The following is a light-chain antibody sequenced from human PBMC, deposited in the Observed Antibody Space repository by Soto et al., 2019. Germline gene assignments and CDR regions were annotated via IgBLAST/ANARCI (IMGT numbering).Light chain of an antibody. CDR3: QQYTGPTTT. CDR2: GAS. V-gene: IGKV3-20*01. Sequence: IILTQYPDTLSLSPGERATLSCRASQTVSSKYLAWCQQRPGQAPRLLIYGASTRAAGIPDRFSGSGSGTDGTITITRLEKEDSAVYVCQQYTGPTTTFGQGTRLEIK. CDR1: QTVSSKY. J-gene: IGKJ5*01.